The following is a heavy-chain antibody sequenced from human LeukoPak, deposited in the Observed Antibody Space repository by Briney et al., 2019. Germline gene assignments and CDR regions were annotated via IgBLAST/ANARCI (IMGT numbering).Heavy chain of an antibody. J-gene: IGHJ6*03. CDR3: ARLSIVGATSSYYMDV. CDR1: GDSFRSRSYY. D-gene: IGHD1-26*01. Sequence: SETLSLTCSVSGDSFRSRSYYWGWIRQPPGKGVERNGSINYSGTTYYNPSLKSRVTISVDTSKNQFSLRLSSVTVADTAVYYCARLSIVGATSSYYMDVWGKGTTVTVSS. CDR2: INYSGTT. V-gene: IGHV4-39*01.